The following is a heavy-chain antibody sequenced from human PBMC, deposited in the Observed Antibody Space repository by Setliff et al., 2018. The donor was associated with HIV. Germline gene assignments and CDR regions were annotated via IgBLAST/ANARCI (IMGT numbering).Heavy chain of an antibody. CDR1: GYTFTNSD. CDR2: MNPNSGNT. D-gene: IGHD2-2*01. CDR3: ARGPPIVVVPAALLTFDY. J-gene: IGHJ4*02. V-gene: IGHV1-8*02. Sequence: GASVKVSCKASGYTFTNSDINWGRQATGQGLEWMGWMNPNSGNTGYAQKFQGRVIMTRDTSITTAYMELSSLRSDDTAVYYCARGPPIVVVPAALLTFDYWGQGTLVTVSS.